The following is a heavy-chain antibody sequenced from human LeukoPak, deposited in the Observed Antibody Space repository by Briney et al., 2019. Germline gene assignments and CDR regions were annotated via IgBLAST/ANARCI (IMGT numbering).Heavy chain of an antibody. CDR1: GFTVSSNY. CDR3: ATIASDSSGWYHFDY. CDR2: INSGGTT. D-gene: IGHD6-19*01. V-gene: IGHV3-66*01. Sequence: GGSLRLSCAASGFTVSSNYMAWVRQAPGKGLEWVSFINSGGTTNYADSVKGRFTISRDNSKNTPYLQMNSLRAEDTAVYYCATIASDSSGWYHFDYWGQGALVTVSS. J-gene: IGHJ4*02.